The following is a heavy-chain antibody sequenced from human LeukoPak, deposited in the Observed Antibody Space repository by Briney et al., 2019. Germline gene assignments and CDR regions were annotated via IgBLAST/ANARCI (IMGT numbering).Heavy chain of an antibody. CDR2: ISYDGSNK. Sequence: GGSLRLSCAASGFTFSSYAMHWVRQAPGKGLEWVAVISYDGSNKYYADSVKGRFTISRDNSKNTLYLQMNSLRAEDTAVYYCARGQAVAYLDYWGQGTLVTVSS. CDR3: ARGQAVAYLDY. D-gene: IGHD6-19*01. CDR1: GFTFSSYA. J-gene: IGHJ4*02. V-gene: IGHV3-30-3*01.